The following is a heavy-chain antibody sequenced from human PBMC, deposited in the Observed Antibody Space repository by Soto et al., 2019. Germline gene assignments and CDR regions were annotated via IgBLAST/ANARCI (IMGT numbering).Heavy chain of an antibody. D-gene: IGHD4-17*01. CDR1: GGFISSGGW. CDR3: TRGDYGGYSGVCFDP. CDR2: IYHGGST. V-gene: IGHV4-4*02. Sequence: QVQLQESGPGLVKSSGTLSLTCAVSGGFISSGGWWTWVRQPPGKGLEWIGQIYHGGSTNYNPSLKRRVILPLDKSTNQFPLKLTSVNDADTAVYYCTRGDYGGYSGVCFDPGGQGTLVTVSS. J-gene: IGHJ5*02.